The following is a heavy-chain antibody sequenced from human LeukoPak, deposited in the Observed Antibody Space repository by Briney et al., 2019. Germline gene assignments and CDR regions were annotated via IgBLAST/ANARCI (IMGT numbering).Heavy chain of an antibody. D-gene: IGHD6-13*01. J-gene: IGHJ3*02. Sequence: GGSLRLACAAYGFTFSSYSMNWVRQAPGKGLEWVSSISSGSSFIYYADSVKGRFTISRDNDKNPLYLQMNSLRAEDTAVYYCARDSGSPQDAFDIWGQGTMVTVSS. V-gene: IGHV3-21*01. CDR3: ARDSGSPQDAFDI. CDR1: GFTFSSYS. CDR2: ISSGSSFI.